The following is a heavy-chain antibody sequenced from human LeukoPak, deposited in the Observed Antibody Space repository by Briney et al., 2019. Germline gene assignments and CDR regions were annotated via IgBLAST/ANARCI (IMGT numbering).Heavy chain of an antibody. Sequence: GGSLRLCCAASGFTFSSYAMSWVRQAPGKGLEWVSAISGSGGSTYYADSVKGRFTISRDNSKNTLYLQMNSLRAEDTALYYCAKGGYDILTGYYDYWGQGTLVTVSS. J-gene: IGHJ4*02. CDR3: AKGGYDILTGYYDY. V-gene: IGHV3-23*01. CDR1: GFTFSSYA. D-gene: IGHD3-9*01. CDR2: ISGSGGST.